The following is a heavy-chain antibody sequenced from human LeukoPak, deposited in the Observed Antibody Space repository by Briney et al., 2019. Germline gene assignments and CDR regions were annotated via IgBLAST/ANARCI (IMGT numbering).Heavy chain of an antibody. J-gene: IGHJ4*02. Sequence: GSLRLSCAASGFTFSNYNVRWVRQAPGKGLQWVSYISTSSSGTSYADSVKGRFTISRDNAKNSLSLQMNSLKAEDTAVYYCATDRGYWGQGTLVTVSS. CDR2: ISTSSSGT. V-gene: IGHV3-48*04. CDR1: GFTFSNYN. CDR3: ATDRGY.